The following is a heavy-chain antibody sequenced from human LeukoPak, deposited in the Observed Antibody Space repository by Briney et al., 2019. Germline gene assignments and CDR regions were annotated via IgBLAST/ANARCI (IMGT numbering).Heavy chain of an antibody. CDR1: GFTFNSYA. J-gene: IGHJ4*02. Sequence: GGSLRLSCATSGFTFNSYAMSWVRQAPGKGLEWVSGISGSGGSTYYADSVKGRFTIFGDNSKNTLYLQMSSLRVEDTALYYCAKDEVYSSSPYYFDFWGRGTLVTVSS. D-gene: IGHD6-13*01. V-gene: IGHV3-23*01. CDR2: ISGSGGST. CDR3: AKDEVYSSSPYYFDF.